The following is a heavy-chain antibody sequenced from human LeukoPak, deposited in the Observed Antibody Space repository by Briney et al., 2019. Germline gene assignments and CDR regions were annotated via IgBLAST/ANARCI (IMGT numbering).Heavy chain of an antibody. Sequence: PRGALRLSCAAHGFSFFSYGIPSVRQAPGKGLEWVGVISDDGRRKDYADSVKGRFTISRDNSKDTLYLQMNSLRAEDTAVYYCAKRPSDYGDYVSYFDYWGQGTLVTVSS. CDR3: AKRPSDYGDYVSYFDY. V-gene: IGHV3-30*18. CDR1: GFSFFSYG. CDR2: ISDDGRRK. D-gene: IGHD4-17*01. J-gene: IGHJ4*02.